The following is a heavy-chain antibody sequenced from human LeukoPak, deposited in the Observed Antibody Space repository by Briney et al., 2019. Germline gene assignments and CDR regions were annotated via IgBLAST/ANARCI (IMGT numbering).Heavy chain of an antibody. J-gene: IGHJ3*02. CDR3: ARATGADDAFDI. Sequence: SETLSLTCTVSGGPISSYYWSWIRQPPGKGLEWIGYIYYSGSTNYNPSLKSRVTISVDTSKNQFSLKLSSVTAADTAVYYCARATGADDAFDIWGQGTMVTVSS. V-gene: IGHV4-59*01. CDR2: IYYSGST. CDR1: GGPISSYY.